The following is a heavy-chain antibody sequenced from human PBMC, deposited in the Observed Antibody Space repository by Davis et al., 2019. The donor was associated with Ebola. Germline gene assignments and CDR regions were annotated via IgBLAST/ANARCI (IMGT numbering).Heavy chain of an antibody. CDR1: GFTFTTYT. Sequence: ASVKVSCKASGFTFTTYTMDWVRQAPGQSLAWIGKINAGNGYADYSQRFQGRVTITRDTSATTTYMELSALRSEDTAMYYCTRWNYASDNWGQGTLVTVSS. D-gene: IGHD1-7*01. CDR2: INAGNGYA. V-gene: IGHV1-3*01. J-gene: IGHJ4*02. CDR3: TRWNYASDN.